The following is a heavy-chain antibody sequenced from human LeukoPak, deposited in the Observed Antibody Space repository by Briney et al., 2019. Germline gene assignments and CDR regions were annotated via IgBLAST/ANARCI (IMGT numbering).Heavy chain of an antibody. CDR3: ARKFTGAFSGYWFDP. D-gene: IGHD1-26*01. CDR2: IIPIFGTA. Sequence: ASVKVSCKASGGTFSSYASSWVRQAPGQGLEWMGGIIPIFGTANYAQKCQGRVTITTDESTTTAYMELSSLRSEDTAVYYCARKFTGAFSGYWFDPWGQGTLVTVSS. V-gene: IGHV1-69*05. J-gene: IGHJ5*02. CDR1: GGTFSSYA.